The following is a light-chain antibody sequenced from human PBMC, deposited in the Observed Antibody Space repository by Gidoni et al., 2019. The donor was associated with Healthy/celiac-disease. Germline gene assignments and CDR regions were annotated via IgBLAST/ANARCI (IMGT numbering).Light chain of an antibody. Sequence: EIVMTQSPATLSVSPGERATLSCRASQSVSSNLAWYQQKPGQAPNHLIYGASTRATGIPARLSGSGSRTEFTLTNSSLQSEDFAVYYCKQYNSGGFGQGTRLEIK. J-gene: IGKJ5*01. CDR2: GAS. CDR3: KQYNSGG. CDR1: QSVSSN. V-gene: IGKV3-15*01.